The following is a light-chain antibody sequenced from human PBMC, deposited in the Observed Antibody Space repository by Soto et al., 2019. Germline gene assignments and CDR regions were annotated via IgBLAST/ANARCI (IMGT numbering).Light chain of an antibody. V-gene: IGKV1-5*01. CDR2: AAS. CDR1: QSITAR. J-gene: IGKJ4*01. Sequence: DIQLTQTPSTLSASVADRVTITCRASQSITARLAWYQQKPGKAPKLLLFAASTLVGGVPSRFSGSGSGTEFTLTISSLQPDDFATYYCQQYNSYPLTFGGGTKVDIK. CDR3: QQYNSYPLT.